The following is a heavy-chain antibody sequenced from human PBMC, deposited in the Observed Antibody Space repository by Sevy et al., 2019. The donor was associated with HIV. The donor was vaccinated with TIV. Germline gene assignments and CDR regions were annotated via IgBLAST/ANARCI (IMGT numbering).Heavy chain of an antibody. CDR1: GFTFTTYA. D-gene: IGHD3-22*01. V-gene: IGHV3-30-3*01. CDR3: ARYGGYDSRGYDLSNY. CDR2: ISYDGSNT. J-gene: IGHJ4*02. Sequence: GGSLRLSCAASGFTFTTYAMHWVRQAPGKGLEWVAVISYDGSNTYYADSVKGRFTISSDSSKNTRYLQMNSLRAEDTAVYFCARYGGYDSRGYDLSNYWGQGTLVTVSS.